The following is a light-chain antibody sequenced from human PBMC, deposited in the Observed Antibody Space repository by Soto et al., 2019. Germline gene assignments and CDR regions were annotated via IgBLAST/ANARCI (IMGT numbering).Light chain of an antibody. CDR3: QQHGSSPIT. CDR1: RSVTNNY. CDR2: GAS. J-gene: IGKJ5*01. V-gene: IGKV3-20*01. Sequence: EIVLTQSPGAVSFFPGERATLSCRASRSVTNNYLAWHQQKPGQTPRLLIYGASSRATGIPDRFSGSGSGTDFTLTISRLEPEDFAVYYCQQHGSSPITFGQGTRLEIK.